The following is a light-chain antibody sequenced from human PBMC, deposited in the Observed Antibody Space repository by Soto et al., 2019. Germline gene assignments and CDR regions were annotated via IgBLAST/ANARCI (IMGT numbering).Light chain of an antibody. CDR2: DVS. CDR3: SSYTSSGKYV. Sequence: QSVLTQPASVSGSPGQSITISCTGTSSDVGDYNYVSWYQQHPDKAPKVMIYDVSNRPSGVSNRFSGSKSGNTASLTISGLQAEDEADYYCSSYTSSGKYVFGTGTKSPS. CDR1: SSDVGDYNY. J-gene: IGLJ1*01. V-gene: IGLV2-14*01.